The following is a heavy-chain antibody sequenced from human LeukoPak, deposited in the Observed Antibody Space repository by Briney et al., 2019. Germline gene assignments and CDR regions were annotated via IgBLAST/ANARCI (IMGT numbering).Heavy chain of an antibody. J-gene: IGHJ4*02. Sequence: GGSLRLSCAASGFTVSSNEVSWVRQAPGKGLEWVSSISGGSTYYADSRKGRFTISRDNSKNTLYLQMSSLRAEDTAVYYCKKLFQIVVVMALLGYWGQGTLVTVSS. CDR1: GFTVSSNE. CDR3: KKLFQIVVVMALLGY. CDR2: ISGGST. V-gene: IGHV3-38-3*01. D-gene: IGHD3-22*01.